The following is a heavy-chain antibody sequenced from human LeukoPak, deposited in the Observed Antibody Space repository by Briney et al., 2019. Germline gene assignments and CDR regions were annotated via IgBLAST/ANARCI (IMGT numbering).Heavy chain of an antibody. J-gene: IGHJ3*02. CDR3: AKFDTVMVNHDAFDI. D-gene: IGHD5-18*01. CDR2: IQHDGSGQ. CDR1: GFMFSSYG. V-gene: IGHV3-30*02. Sequence: GGSLRLSCTASGFMFSSYGMHWVRQAPGKGLDWMAYIQHDGSGQFYADSVKGRFTISGDNSKNTVYLQMNSLRVEDTALYYCAKFDTVMVNHDAFDIWGLGTMVTVSS.